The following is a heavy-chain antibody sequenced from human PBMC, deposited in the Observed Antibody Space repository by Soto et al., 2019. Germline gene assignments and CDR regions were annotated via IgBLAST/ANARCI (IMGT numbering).Heavy chain of an antibody. CDR3: ARVFYSVAGTGGLGY. J-gene: IGHJ4*02. CDR1: GFTFSSYS. D-gene: IGHD6-19*01. CDR2: ISSSSSTI. Sequence: EVQLVESGGGLVQPGGSLRLSCAASGFTFSSYSMNWVRQAPGKGLEWVSYISSSSSTIYYADSVKGRFTISRDNAKNSLLLEMNSLSDEDTAVYYCARVFYSVAGTGGLGYWGQGTLVTVSS. V-gene: IGHV3-48*02.